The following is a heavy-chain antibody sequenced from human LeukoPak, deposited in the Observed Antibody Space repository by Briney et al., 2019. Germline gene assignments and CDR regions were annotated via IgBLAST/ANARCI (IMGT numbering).Heavy chain of an antibody. CDR1: RFTFSSYW. V-gene: IGHV3-30*03. CDR2: ISYDGSNK. CDR3: ARDRLIVGAKTYYYGMDV. D-gene: IGHD1-26*01. J-gene: IGHJ6*02. Sequence: GGSLRLSCAASRFTFSSYWMSWVRQAPGKGLEWVAVISYDGSNKYYADSVKGRFTISRDNSKNTLYLQMNSLRAEDTAVYYCARDRLIVGAKTYYYGMDVWGQGTTVTVSS.